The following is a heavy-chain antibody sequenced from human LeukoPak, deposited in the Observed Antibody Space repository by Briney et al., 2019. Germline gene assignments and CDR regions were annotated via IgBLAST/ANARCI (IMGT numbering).Heavy chain of an antibody. V-gene: IGHV3-7*03. CDR3: ARDGGWYGSAY. Sequence: RGSLRLSCAASGFTFSTFWMTWVRQAPGKGLEWVANINQGGSEKYYVDSVKGRFTISRDNANNLLYLQMNNLRAEDTAVYYCARDGGWYGSAYWGQGTLVTVSS. CDR2: INQGGSEK. D-gene: IGHD6-19*01. J-gene: IGHJ4*02. CDR1: GFTFSTFW.